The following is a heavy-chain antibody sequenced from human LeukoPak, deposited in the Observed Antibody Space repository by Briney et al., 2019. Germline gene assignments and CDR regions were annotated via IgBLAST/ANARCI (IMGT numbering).Heavy chain of an antibody. J-gene: IGHJ4*02. CDR3: ARDAYTNTRRYDH. CDR2: IKQDGSER. CDR1: GFTFSSYG. Sequence: GGSLRLSCAASGFTFSSYGMSWVRQAPGKGLEWVANIKQDGSERYYVDSVKGRFTISRDNAKNSLYLQMNSLRAEDTAVYYCARDAYTNTRRYDHWGQGTLVTVSS. V-gene: IGHV3-7*04. D-gene: IGHD2-8*01.